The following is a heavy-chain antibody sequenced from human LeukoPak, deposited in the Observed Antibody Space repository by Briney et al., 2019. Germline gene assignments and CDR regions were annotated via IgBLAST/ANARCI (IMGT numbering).Heavy chain of an antibody. V-gene: IGHV4-30-2*03. CDR2: IYYSGST. CDR1: GGSISSGGYS. Sequence: PSQTLPLTCAVSGGSISSGGYSWSWIRQPPGKGLEWIGSIYYSGSTYYNPSLKSRVTISVDTSKNQFSLKLSPVTAADTAVYYCARERDYSSCTDYWGQGTLVTVSS. J-gene: IGHJ4*02. D-gene: IGHD6-13*01. CDR3: ARERDYSSCTDY.